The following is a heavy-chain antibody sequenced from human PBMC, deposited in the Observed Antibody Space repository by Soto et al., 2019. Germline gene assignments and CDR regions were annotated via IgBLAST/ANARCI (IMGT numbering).Heavy chain of an antibody. CDR2: ISYSGIT. D-gene: IGHD3-22*01. V-gene: IGHV4-59*01. CDR3: ARARGFSGFYPFFDS. Sequence: TSETLSLTCPASNDSISSYYWNWVRQPPGKGLEWIGYISYSGITKYNPSRKSRVTISLDTSKNQFSLRLNSVTAADTAIYYCARARGFSGFYPFFDSWGQGTLVTVSS. CDR1: NDSISSYY. J-gene: IGHJ4*02.